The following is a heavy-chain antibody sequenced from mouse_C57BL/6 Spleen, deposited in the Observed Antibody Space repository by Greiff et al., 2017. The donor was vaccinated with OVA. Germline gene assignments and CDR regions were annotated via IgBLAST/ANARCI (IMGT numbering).Heavy chain of an antibody. J-gene: IGHJ4*01. CDR3: ARESDLYYYDYHYAMDY. V-gene: IGHV1-20*01. D-gene: IGHD2-4*01. CDR1: GYSFTGYF. CDR2: INPYNGDT. Sequence: EVNLVESGPELVKPGDSVKISCKASGYSFTGYFMNWVMQSHGKSLEWIGRINPYNGDTFYNQKFKGKATLTVDKSSSTAHMELRSLTSEDSAVYYCARESDLYYYDYHYAMDYWGQGTSVTVSS.